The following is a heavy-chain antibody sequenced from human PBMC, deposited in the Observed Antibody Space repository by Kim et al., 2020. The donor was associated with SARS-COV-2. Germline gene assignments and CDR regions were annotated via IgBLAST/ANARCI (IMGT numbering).Heavy chain of an antibody. J-gene: IGHJ3*01. Sequence: GGSLRLSCAASGFTFSAYAMYWVRQPEGKGLVWVSRINYDGSDTTYADSVKGRFTISRDNAKNTVYLKMNSLTTGDTAGDYCTRAKVGAPSDLWGEGTMV. CDR2: INYDGSDT. CDR3: TRAKVGAPSDL. CDR1: GFTFSAYA. V-gene: IGHV3-74*03.